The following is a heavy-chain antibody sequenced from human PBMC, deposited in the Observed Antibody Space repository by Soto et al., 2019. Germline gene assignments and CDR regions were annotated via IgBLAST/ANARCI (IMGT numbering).Heavy chain of an antibody. J-gene: IGHJ5*02. CDR1: GGSISSGGYY. Sequence: PSETLSLTCTVSGGSISSGGYYWSWIRQHPGKGLEWIGYIYYSGSTYYNPSLKSRVTISVDTSKNQFSLKLSSVTAADTAVYYCATENCSSTSCITESWFDPWGQGTLVTSPQ. V-gene: IGHV4-31*03. CDR3: ATENCSSTSCITESWFDP. CDR2: IYYSGST. D-gene: IGHD2-2*01.